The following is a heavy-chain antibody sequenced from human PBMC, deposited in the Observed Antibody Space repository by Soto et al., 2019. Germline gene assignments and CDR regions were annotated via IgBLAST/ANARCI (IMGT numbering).Heavy chain of an antibody. CDR2: IDWADGK. CDR1: GFSLSNSGMC. J-gene: IGHJ4*02. V-gene: IGHV2-70*01. D-gene: IGHD3-22*01. CDR3: ARSTNYYHRSGYYPDS. Sequence: SGPTLVNPTQTLTLTCTFSGFSLSNSGMCVSWIRQPPGKALKWLALIDWADGKYYITSLKTRLTISKDTSKNQVVLTMTNMEPVDTATYFCARSTNYYHRSGYYPDSWGQGTLVTVS.